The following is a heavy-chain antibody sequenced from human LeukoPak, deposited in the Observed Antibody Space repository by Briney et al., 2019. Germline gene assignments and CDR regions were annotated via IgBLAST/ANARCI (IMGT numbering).Heavy chain of an antibody. CDR1: GFTFSSYE. J-gene: IGHJ5*02. CDR2: ISSSGSTI. D-gene: IGHD4-17*01. Sequence: GGSLRLSCAASGFTFSSYEMNWVRQAPGKGLQWVSYISSSGSTIYYADSVKGRFTISRDNAKNSLYLQMDSLRAEDTAVYYCAGDLTVTTTGWFDPWGQGTLVTVSS. V-gene: IGHV3-48*03. CDR3: AGDLTVTTTGWFDP.